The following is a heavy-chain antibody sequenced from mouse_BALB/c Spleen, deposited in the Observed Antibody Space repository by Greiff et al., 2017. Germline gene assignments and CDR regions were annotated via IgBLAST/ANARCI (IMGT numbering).Heavy chain of an antibody. CDR2: INPSNGRT. CDR1: GYTFTSYW. Sequence: QVQLQQPGAELVKPGASVKLSCKASGYTFTSYWMHWVKQRPGQGLEWIGEINPSNGRTNYNAKFKSKATLTVDKSSSTAYMQLSSLTSEDSAVYYCAKIRGYWGQGTTLTVSS. J-gene: IGHJ2*01. V-gene: IGHV1S81*02. CDR3: AKIRGY.